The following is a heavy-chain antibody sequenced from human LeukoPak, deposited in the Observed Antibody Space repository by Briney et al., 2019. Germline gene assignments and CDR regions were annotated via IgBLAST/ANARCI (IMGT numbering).Heavy chain of an antibody. CDR3: ARDSKQWLVSTTVDWFDP. CDR1: GFTFSSYS. CDR2: ISSSSSYI. J-gene: IGHJ5*02. V-gene: IGHV3-21*01. D-gene: IGHD6-19*01. Sequence: GGSLRLSCAASGFTFSSYSMNWVRQAPGKGLEWVSSISSSSSYIYYADSVKGRFTISRDNAKNSLYLQMNSLRAEDTAVYYCARDSKQWLVSTTVDWFDPWGQGTLVTVSS.